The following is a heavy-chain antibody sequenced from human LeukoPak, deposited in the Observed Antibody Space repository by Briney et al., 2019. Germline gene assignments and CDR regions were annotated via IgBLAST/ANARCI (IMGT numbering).Heavy chain of an antibody. CDR2: IIPIFGTA. J-gene: IGHJ6*03. D-gene: IGHD2-2*01. V-gene: IGHV1-69*05. CDR3: ASVRGYCSSTSCYDTRYYYYYYMDV. Sequence: SVTVSCKASGGTFSSYAISWVRQAPGQGLEWMGGIIPIFGTANYAQKFQGRVTITTDESTSTAYMELSSLRSEDTAVYYCASVRGYCSSTSCYDTRYYYYYYMDVWGKGTTVTVSS. CDR1: GGTFSSYA.